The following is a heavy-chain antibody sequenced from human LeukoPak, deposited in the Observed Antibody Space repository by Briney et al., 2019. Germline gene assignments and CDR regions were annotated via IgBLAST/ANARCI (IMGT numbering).Heavy chain of an antibody. CDR3: AREETDP. CDR1: GFTFRNFW. CDR2: IKQDGSEQ. V-gene: IGHV3-7*01. J-gene: IGHJ5*02. Sequence: PGGSLRLSCAAPGFTFRNFWMTWVRQAPGKGLEWVANIKQDGSEQYYVDAVKGRFTISRDNAKNSLYLQMNSLRAEDTAVYYCAREETDPWGQGTLVTVSS.